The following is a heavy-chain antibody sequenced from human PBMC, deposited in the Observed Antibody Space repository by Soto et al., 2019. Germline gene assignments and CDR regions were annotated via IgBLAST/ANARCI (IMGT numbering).Heavy chain of an antibody. Sequence: GESLKISCKGSGYSFTNYWIGWVRQMPGKGLEWMGIIYPGDSDTRYSPSFQGQVTISADKSISTAYLQWSSLKASDTAMYYCARHPPYYGSGSSSYYYYGMDVWGQGTTVTVSS. V-gene: IGHV5-51*01. CDR1: GYSFTNYW. J-gene: IGHJ6*02. CDR3: ARHPPYYGSGSSSYYYYGMDV. D-gene: IGHD3-10*01. CDR2: IYPGDSDT.